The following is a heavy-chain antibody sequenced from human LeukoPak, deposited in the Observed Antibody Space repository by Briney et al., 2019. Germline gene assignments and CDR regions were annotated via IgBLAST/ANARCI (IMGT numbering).Heavy chain of an antibody. D-gene: IGHD5-18*01. CDR1: GASISSYY. V-gene: IGHV4-59*08. CDR3: ARLPGYSYGLDC. Sequence: PAETLSLPCTVSGASISSYYWSWIRQPPGKALEWIGYSYYSGSTNYNPSLKSRVTISLDTSQHQFSLKLNSVTAADTAVYYCARLPGYSYGLDCWGQGALVTVSS. CDR2: SYYSGST. J-gene: IGHJ4*02.